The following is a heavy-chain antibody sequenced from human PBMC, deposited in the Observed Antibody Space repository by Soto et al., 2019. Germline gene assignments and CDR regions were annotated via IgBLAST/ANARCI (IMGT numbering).Heavy chain of an antibody. J-gene: IGHJ4*02. Sequence: GGSLRLSCAASGFTFSSYAMSWVRQAPGKGLEWVSAISGSGGSTYYADSVKGRFTISRDNSKNTVYLQMNSLRAEDAAVYYCAKEKTSGYYLFDYWGQGTLVTVSS. CDR1: GFTFSSYA. CDR2: ISGSGGST. CDR3: AKEKTSGYYLFDY. D-gene: IGHD3-22*01. V-gene: IGHV3-23*01.